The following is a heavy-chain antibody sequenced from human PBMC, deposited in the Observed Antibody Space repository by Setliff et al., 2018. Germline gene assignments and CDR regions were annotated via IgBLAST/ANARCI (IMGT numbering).Heavy chain of an antibody. J-gene: IGHJ6*03. CDR1: GDPMSSRRYY. V-gene: IGHV4-61*09. Sequence: SETLSLTCTVSGDPMSSRRYYWAWIRQPAGKELEWIGQIYTSWSTNYNPSLKGRATLSIDASKRQFSLKLTSVTAADTAVYYCARMSGFQYMDVWGKGTTVTVSS. D-gene: IGHD3-3*01. CDR2: IYTSWST. CDR3: ARMSGFQYMDV.